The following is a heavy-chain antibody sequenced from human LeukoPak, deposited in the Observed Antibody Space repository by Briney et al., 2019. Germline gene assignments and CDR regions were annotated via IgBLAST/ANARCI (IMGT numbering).Heavy chain of an antibody. Sequence: GGSLRLSCAASGFTFNSHWMSWVRQAPGKGLEWVANIDQAGSDKYYVDSAKGRFTISRDNAKNSLFLQMNSLRGDDTAVYYCARDGVAPGIYFDYWGQGTLVTVSS. CDR1: GFTFNSHW. D-gene: IGHD2-2*01. CDR2: IDQAGSDK. V-gene: IGHV3-7*05. J-gene: IGHJ4*02. CDR3: ARDGVAPGIYFDY.